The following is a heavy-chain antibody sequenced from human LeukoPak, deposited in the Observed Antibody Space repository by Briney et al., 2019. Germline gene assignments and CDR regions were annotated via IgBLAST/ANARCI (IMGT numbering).Heavy chain of an antibody. CDR1: GFTFSSYA. D-gene: IGHD2-15*01. J-gene: IGHJ4*02. V-gene: IGHV3-23*01. CDR3: AKGLAVAATLYYFDY. Sequence: GGSLRLSCAASGFTFSSYAMSWARHAPGKGVEWVSDISGSGGSTYYVDFVKGRFTISRDNSKNPLYLQMNSLRAEDTAVYYCAKGLAVAATLYYFDYWGQGTLVTVSS. CDR2: ISGSGGST.